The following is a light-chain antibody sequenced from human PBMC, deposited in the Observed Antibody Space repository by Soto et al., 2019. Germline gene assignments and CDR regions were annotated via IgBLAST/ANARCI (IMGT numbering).Light chain of an antibody. V-gene: IGKV3-20*01. CDR3: QQYRDSLGT. Sequence: EIVMTQSPATLSVSPGERATLSCRASQSVISTYLAWYQQKPGQAPRLLIYGASSRATGIPDRFSGSGSGTDFTLTISRLEPEDFAVYYCQQYRDSLGTFGQGTKVDIK. CDR1: QSVISTY. J-gene: IGKJ1*01. CDR2: GAS.